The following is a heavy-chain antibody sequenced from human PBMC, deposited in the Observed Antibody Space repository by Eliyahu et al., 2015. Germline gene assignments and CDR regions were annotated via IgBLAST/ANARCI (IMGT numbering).Heavy chain of an antibody. D-gene: IGHD1-26*01. V-gene: IGHV3-23*01. CDR3: AKRYTGNGGHFDC. CDR1: GFTFYSYX. J-gene: IGHJ4*02. CDR2: ISGSGDST. Sequence: EVKLLESGGGLVQPGGSLRXSCAASGFTFYSYXISWVRQAPGKGLEWVSAISGSGDSTYYADSVKGRFTISRDNSKSTLYLQMNSLRAEDTAVYYCAKRYTGNGGHFDCWGQGALVTVSS.